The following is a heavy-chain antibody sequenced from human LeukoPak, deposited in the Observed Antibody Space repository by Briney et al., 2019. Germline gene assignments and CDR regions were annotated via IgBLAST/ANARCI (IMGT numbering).Heavy chain of an antibody. Sequence: PSEPLSLSCVVSGYSISSGYFWGWIRQPPGKGLEWIATIYHSGSTFYNPSLKSRVTISVDTSKNQFSLKLSSVTAADTAVYYCARDYGGHAIFDYWGQGTLVTVSS. CDR2: IYHSGST. CDR1: GYSISSGYF. V-gene: IGHV4-38-2*01. D-gene: IGHD4-23*01. J-gene: IGHJ4*02. CDR3: ARDYGGHAIFDY.